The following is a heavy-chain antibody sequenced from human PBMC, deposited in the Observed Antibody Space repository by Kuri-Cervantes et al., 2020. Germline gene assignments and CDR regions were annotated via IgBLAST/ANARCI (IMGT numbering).Heavy chain of an antibody. Sequence: LSLTCAASGFTFDDYAMHWVRQAPGKGLEWVSLISWDGGSTYYADSVKGRFTISRDNSKNSLYLQMNSLRAEDTAVYYCARVLAYHDAFDIWGQGTMVTVSS. CDR2: ISWDGGST. J-gene: IGHJ3*02. CDR1: GFTFDDYA. D-gene: IGHD3-16*01. CDR3: ARVLAYHDAFDI. V-gene: IGHV3-43D*04.